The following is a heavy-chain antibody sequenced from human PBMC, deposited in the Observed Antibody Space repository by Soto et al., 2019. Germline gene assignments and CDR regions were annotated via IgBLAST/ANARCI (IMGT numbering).Heavy chain of an antibody. V-gene: IGHV1-69*08. CDR2: IIPVFGIA. Sequence: QVQLVQSGAEVKKPGSSVKVSCKASGGTFSRYSFTWVRQAPGHGLEWMGRIIPVFGIASYAQKFQGRVTITADKSTSTAYIEVSSLRSEDTAVYYCAREDRDRETGLVPAAIDGMDVWGQGTTVTVSS. CDR1: GGTFSRYS. CDR3: AREDRDRETGLVPAAIDGMDV. J-gene: IGHJ6*02. D-gene: IGHD2-2*01.